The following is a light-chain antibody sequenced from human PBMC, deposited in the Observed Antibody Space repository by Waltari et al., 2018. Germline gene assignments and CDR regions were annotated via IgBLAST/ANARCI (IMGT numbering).Light chain of an antibody. J-gene: IGLJ2*01. CDR2: EVS. CDR1: SRVVGTFHL. CDR3: CSYAGANLVI. Sequence: QSALTQPASVSGSPGQPSPISRTGTSRVVGTFHLVSWYQQHPGKVPKLLIYEVSKRPSGVSNHFSGSKSGNTASLTISGLRAEDEATFYCCSYAGANLVIFGGGTRVTVL. V-gene: IGLV2-23*02.